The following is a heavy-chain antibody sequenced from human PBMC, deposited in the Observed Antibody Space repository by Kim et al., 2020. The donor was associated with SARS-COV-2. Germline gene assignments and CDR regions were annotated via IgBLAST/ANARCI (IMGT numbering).Heavy chain of an antibody. CDR3: AREEIVLMVYASSNAFDI. J-gene: IGHJ3*02. CDR1: GYTFTSYA. CDR2: INTNTGNP. D-gene: IGHD2-8*01. Sequence: ASVKVSCKASGYTFTSYAMNWVRQAPGQGLEWMGWINTNTGNPTYAQGFTGRFVFSLDTSVSTAYLQISSLKAGDTAVYYCAREEIVLMVYASSNAFDIWGQGTMVTVSS. V-gene: IGHV7-4-1*02.